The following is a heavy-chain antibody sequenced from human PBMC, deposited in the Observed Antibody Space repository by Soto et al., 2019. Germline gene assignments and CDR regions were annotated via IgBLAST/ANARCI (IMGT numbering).Heavy chain of an antibody. V-gene: IGHV4-59*01. D-gene: IGHD3-16*01. Sequence: SETLSLTCTVSGGSISSYYWSWIRQPPGKGLEWIGYIYYSGSTNYNPSLKSRVTISVDTSKNQFSLKLSSVTAADTAVYYCARGRITFGGVIDAFDIWGQGTMVTVSS. CDR2: IYYSGST. CDR1: GGSISSYY. CDR3: ARGRITFGGVIDAFDI. J-gene: IGHJ3*02.